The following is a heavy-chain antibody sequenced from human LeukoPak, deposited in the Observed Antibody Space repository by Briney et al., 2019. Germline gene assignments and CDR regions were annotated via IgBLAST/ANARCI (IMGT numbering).Heavy chain of an antibody. CDR1: GFTFKRNS. Sequence: GGSLRLSCAASGFTFKRNSMNWVRQAPGKGLEWVAAISGGGGTTNYGDSVKARFIISRDSSSNTLFLQMNNLRADDTAVYYCARSPSLLWCGAAAFLDYWGQGALVTVSS. CDR3: ARSPSLLWCGAAAFLDY. J-gene: IGHJ4*02. CDR2: ISGGGGTT. D-gene: IGHD3-3*02. V-gene: IGHV3-23*01.